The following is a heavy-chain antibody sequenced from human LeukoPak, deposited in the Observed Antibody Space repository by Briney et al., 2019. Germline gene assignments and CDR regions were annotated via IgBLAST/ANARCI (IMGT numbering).Heavy chain of an antibody. CDR3: AKDFGPPSDY. CDR2: IKSDGST. Sequence: GGSLRLSCAASGFTFSSYWMHWVRQTPGKGLVWVSRIKSDGSTIYADSVKGRFTISRDNSKNTLYLQMNSLRAEDTAVYYCAKDFGPPSDYWGQGTLVTVSS. D-gene: IGHD3-16*01. J-gene: IGHJ4*02. CDR1: GFTFSSYW. V-gene: IGHV3-74*01.